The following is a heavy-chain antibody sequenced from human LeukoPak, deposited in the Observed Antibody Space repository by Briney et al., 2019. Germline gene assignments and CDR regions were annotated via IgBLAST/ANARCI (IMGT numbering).Heavy chain of an antibody. V-gene: IGHV4-39*01. CDR3: ATAGGYYYDSSGYYPFDS. CDR1: GGSNSRSSYY. Sequence: SETLSLTCNVSGGSNSRSSYYWGWIRQPPGTGLEWIGSMYYSGSTYYNPSLKSRITISVDTSKNQFYLRLTSVTAADAAAYYCATAGGYYYDSSGYYPFDSWGQGTLVTVSS. J-gene: IGHJ4*02. D-gene: IGHD3-22*01. CDR2: MYYSGST.